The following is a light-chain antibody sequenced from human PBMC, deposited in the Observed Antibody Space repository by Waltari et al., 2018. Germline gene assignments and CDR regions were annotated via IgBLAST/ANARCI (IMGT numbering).Light chain of an antibody. CDR2: EGG. V-gene: IGLV2-23*01. CDR1: SSGVGSYNL. CDR3: SSYTGTATPRV. Sequence: QSALTQPASVSGSPGQSITIPCTDASSGVGSYNLVSWYQQHPGKAPKVILYEGGKRPSGVSNRFSGSKSGNTASLTISGLQADDEADYFCSSYTGTATPRVFGGGTRLTVL. J-gene: IGLJ3*02.